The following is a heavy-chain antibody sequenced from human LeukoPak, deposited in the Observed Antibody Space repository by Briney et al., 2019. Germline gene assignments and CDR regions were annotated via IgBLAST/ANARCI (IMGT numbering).Heavy chain of an antibody. V-gene: IGHV3-48*04. CDR1: GFTYSSYS. J-gene: IGHJ4*02. D-gene: IGHD6-13*01. Sequence: PGGALRLSCAASGFTYSSYSMNWVLQAPGKGLEWVSYISSSSSTIYYADSVKGRFTISRDNAKNSLYLQMNSLRAEDTAVYYCARDRAAAAGTTWGQGTLVTVSS. CDR3: ARDRAAAAGTT. CDR2: ISSSSSTI.